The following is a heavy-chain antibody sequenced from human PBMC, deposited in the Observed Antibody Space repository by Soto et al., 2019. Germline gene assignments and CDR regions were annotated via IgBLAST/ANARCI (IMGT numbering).Heavy chain of an antibody. V-gene: IGHV3-30*18. Sequence: LRLSCAASGFTFSSYGMHWVRQAPGKGLEWVAVISYDGSNKYYADSVKGRFTISRDNSKNTLYLQMNSLRAEDTAVYYCAKDSTVVSYYYYYGMDVWGQGTTVTVSS. CDR3: AKDSTVVSYYYYYGMDV. J-gene: IGHJ6*02. D-gene: IGHD4-17*01. CDR1: GFTFSSYG. CDR2: ISYDGSNK.